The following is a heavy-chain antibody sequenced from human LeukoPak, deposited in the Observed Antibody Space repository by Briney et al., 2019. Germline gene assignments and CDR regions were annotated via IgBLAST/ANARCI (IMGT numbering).Heavy chain of an antibody. CDR2: ISGSGGST. CDR1: GFTVSSNY. D-gene: IGHD3-3*01. Sequence: GGSLRLSCAASGFTVSSNYMSWVRQAPGKGLEWVSAISGSGGSTYYADSVKGRFTISRDNSKNTLYLQMNSLRAEDTAVYYCAKEPLRFLEWFLDYWGQGTLVTVSS. J-gene: IGHJ4*02. CDR3: AKEPLRFLEWFLDY. V-gene: IGHV3-23*01.